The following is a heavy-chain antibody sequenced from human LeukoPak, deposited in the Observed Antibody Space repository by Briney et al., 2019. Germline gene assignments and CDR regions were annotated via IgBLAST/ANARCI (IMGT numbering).Heavy chain of an antibody. CDR3: ARERITIFGVVTVSDPNFDY. D-gene: IGHD3-3*01. Sequence: SVKVSCKASGGTFSSYAISWVRQAPGQGLEWMGRIIPILGIAIYAQKFQGRVTITADKSTSTAYMELSSLRSEDTAVYYCARERITIFGVVTVSDPNFDYWGQGTLVTVSS. V-gene: IGHV1-69*04. CDR1: GGTFSSYA. J-gene: IGHJ4*02. CDR2: IIPILGIA.